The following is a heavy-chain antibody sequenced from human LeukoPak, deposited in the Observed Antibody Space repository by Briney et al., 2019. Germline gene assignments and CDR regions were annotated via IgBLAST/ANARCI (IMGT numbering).Heavy chain of an antibody. V-gene: IGHV3-11*06. CDR3: ARGHYELWY. CDR2: ISTSSSYT. CDR1: GLTFSDYY. J-gene: IGHJ1*01. Sequence: GGSLRLSCAASGLTFSDYYMSWIRQAPGKGLEWVSYISTSSSYTNYADSVKGRFTISRDDAKNSLYLQMNNLRAEDTAVYYCARGHYELWYWGQGTLVTVSS. D-gene: IGHD3-16*01.